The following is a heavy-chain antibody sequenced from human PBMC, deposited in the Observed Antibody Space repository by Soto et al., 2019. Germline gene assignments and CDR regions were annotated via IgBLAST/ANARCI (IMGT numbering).Heavy chain of an antibody. V-gene: IGHV1-2*04. CDR2: INPNSGGT. Sequence: QVQLVQSGAEVKKPGASVKVSCKASGYTFTGYYMHWVRQAPGQGLEWMGWINPNSGGTNYAQKFQGWVTMTRDTSISTAYMELSRLRSDDTAVYYCARERAHGYIVVAATYYCGMDVWGQGTTVTVSS. D-gene: IGHD2-15*01. J-gene: IGHJ6*02. CDR1: GYTFTGYY. CDR3: ARERAHGYIVVAATYYCGMDV.